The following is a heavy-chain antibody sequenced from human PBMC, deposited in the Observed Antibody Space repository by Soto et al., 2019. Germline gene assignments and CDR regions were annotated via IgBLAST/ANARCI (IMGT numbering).Heavy chain of an antibody. Sequence: QITLKESGPTLVKPTQTLTLTSTFSGFSLSTGGVGVGWIRQPPGKALQWLALIYWDDDKRYSPSLKSRLTITKDTSKNQVVLTMTNMDPVDTATYYCAHRMVGYPYYYYGMDVWGQGTTVTVSS. CDR1: GFSLSTGGVG. CDR3: AHRMVGYPYYYYGMDV. CDR2: IYWDDDK. D-gene: IGHD5-18*01. V-gene: IGHV2-5*02. J-gene: IGHJ6*02.